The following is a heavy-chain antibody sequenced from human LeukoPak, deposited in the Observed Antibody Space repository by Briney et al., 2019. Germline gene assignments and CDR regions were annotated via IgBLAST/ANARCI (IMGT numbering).Heavy chain of an antibody. Sequence: ASVKVSCKASGYTFTNFGVAWVRQAPGQGLKWMAWISAYNGNPNYAQKFQGRVTMTTDTSTSTAYMELRNLTSDETAVYFCARGGGTGVYYFDYWGQGTLVTVSS. J-gene: IGHJ4*02. D-gene: IGHD1-1*01. CDR2: ISAYNGNP. CDR1: GYTFTNFG. V-gene: IGHV1-18*01. CDR3: ARGGGTGVYYFDY.